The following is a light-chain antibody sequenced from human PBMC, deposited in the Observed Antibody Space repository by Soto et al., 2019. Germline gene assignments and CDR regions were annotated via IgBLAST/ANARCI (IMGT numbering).Light chain of an antibody. J-gene: IGKJ1*01. CDR2: GAS. CDR1: QSVSNNY. CDR3: QQYGSSGT. V-gene: IGKV3-20*01. Sequence: EIVFTQSPGTLSLSPGETATLSCRASQSVSNNYLAWYQQKPGQAPRLLIYGASNRATGIPGRFSGSGSGTDFTLTISRLEPEDFAVYYCQQYGSSGTFGQGTKVDI.